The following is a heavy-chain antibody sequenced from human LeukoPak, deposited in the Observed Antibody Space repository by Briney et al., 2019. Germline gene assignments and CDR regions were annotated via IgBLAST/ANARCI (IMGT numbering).Heavy chain of an antibody. D-gene: IGHD4-23*01. V-gene: IGHV4-34*01. Sequence: SETLSLTCAVYGGSFSGYYWSWIRQPPGKGLEWIGGINHSGSTNYNPSLKSRVTISVDTSKNQFSLKLSSVTAADTAVYYCARRSVVTMLQYGMDVWGQGTTVTVSS. CDR3: ARRSVVTMLQYGMDV. J-gene: IGHJ6*02. CDR1: GGSFSGYY. CDR2: INHSGST.